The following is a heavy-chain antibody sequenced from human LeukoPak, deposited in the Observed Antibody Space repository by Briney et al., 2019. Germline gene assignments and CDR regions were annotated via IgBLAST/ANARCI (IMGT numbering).Heavy chain of an antibody. CDR1: GYSFTSYW. D-gene: IGHD5-18*01. CDR3: AGHRYTAMVDY. V-gene: IGHV5-51*01. J-gene: IGHJ4*02. CDR2: IYPGDSDT. Sequence: GESLTLSCTGSGYSFTSYWIGWVRQMPGKGLEWMGIIYPGDSDTRYSPSFQGQVTISADKSISTAYLQWSSLKASDTAMYYCAGHRYTAMVDYWGQGTLVTVSS.